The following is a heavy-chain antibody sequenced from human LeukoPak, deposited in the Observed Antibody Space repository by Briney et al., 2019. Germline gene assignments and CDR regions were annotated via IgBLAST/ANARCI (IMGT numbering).Heavy chain of an antibody. Sequence: SETLSLTCALHGGSFTGYYWSWIRQPPGKGREWIGEINHSGSTKYNPYLKSRVTLSVATSKNQFSLKLSSVTAADTAVYYCARGGGYSSGWNSFDPWGQGTLVTVSS. J-gene: IGHJ5*02. CDR2: INHSGST. CDR1: GGSFTGYY. D-gene: IGHD6-19*01. CDR3: ARGGGYSSGWNSFDP. V-gene: IGHV4-34*01.